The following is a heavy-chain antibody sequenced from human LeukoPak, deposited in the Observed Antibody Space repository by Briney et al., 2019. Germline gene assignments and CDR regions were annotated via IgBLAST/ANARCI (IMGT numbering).Heavy chain of an antibody. Sequence: SETLSLTCAVYGGSFSGYYWSWIRQPPGKGLEWIGEINHSGSTNYNPSPKSRVTISVDTSKNQFSLKLSSVTAADTAVYYCARGPRRAYSSSSGVDYWGQGTLVTVSS. CDR3: ARGPRRAYSSSSGVDY. J-gene: IGHJ4*02. CDR1: GGSFSGYY. D-gene: IGHD6-6*01. V-gene: IGHV4-34*01. CDR2: INHSGST.